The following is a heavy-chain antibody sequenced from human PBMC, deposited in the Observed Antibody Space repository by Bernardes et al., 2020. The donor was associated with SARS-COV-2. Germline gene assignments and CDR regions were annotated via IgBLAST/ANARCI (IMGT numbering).Heavy chain of an antibody. CDR2: IRSKANSYAT. D-gene: IGHD2-15*01. CDR1: GFTFRASA. V-gene: IGHV3-73*01. Sequence: VGSLILSCAASGFTFRASAMHWVRQASGQGLEWVGRIRSKANSYATAYGESVKGRFTISRDDSKNTAYLQMNSLKTEDTAVYYCSKQRSSGGDIWGQGTMVTVSS. J-gene: IGHJ3*02. CDR3: SKQRSSGGDI.